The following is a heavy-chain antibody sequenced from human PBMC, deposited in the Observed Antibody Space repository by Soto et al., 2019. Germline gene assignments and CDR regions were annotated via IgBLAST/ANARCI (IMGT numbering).Heavy chain of an antibody. Sequence: GGSLRLSCTASGFIFSSFAMSWLRQAPGKGLEWVSVIGSCGETTFYADSVKGRFTLSRDDSKNSLYLQMNSLRAEDTAVFFCAKRTSSFIYTTSSSPDYWGQGTLVTVSS. D-gene: IGHD6-6*01. CDR1: GFIFSSFA. J-gene: IGHJ4*02. CDR2: IGSCGETT. CDR3: AKRTSSFIYTTSSSPDY. V-gene: IGHV3-23*01.